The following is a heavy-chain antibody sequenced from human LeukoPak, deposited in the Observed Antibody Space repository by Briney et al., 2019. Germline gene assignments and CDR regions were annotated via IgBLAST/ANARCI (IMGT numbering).Heavy chain of an antibody. Sequence: GGSLRLSCAASGFTFSSYAMSWVRQAPGKGPEWVSAISGSGGSTYYADSVKGRFTISRDNSKNTLSLQMNSLRAEDTAVYYCAKVRSEYYYDSREVDCWGQGTLVTVSS. CDR3: AKVRSEYYYDSREVDC. V-gene: IGHV3-23*01. D-gene: IGHD3-22*01. CDR2: ISGSGGST. J-gene: IGHJ4*02. CDR1: GFTFSSYA.